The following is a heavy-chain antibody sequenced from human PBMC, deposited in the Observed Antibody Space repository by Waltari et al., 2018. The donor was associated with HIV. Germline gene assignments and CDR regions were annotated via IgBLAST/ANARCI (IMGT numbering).Heavy chain of an antibody. D-gene: IGHD3-22*01. V-gene: IGHV1-2*02. J-gene: IGHJ4*02. CDR2: INPNRGNT. Sequence: QVQLLRSGAEGKKRGASVKVSGKAAGYTFPACYMPWVRQAPGQGLEWLGWINPNRGNTIYAQNFQGRGSMTRDTSIRTAYMELSRLRSDDTAVYYCARDLIFYYDTSDYYPFDYWGQGTLVTVSS. CDR3: ARDLIFYYDTSDYYPFDY. CDR1: GYTFPACY.